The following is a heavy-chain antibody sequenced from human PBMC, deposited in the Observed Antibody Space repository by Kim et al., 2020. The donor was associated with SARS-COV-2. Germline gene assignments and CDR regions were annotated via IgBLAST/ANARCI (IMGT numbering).Heavy chain of an antibody. CDR3: ARGSSWTGSDGAFDI. D-gene: IGHD6-13*01. CDR1: GGTFSSYA. V-gene: IGHV1-69*04. CDR2: IIPILGIA. Sequence: SVKDSCKASGGTFSSYAISWVRQAPGQGLEWMGRIIPILGIANYAQKFQGRVTITADKSTSTAYMELSSLRSEDTAVYYCARGSSWTGSDGAFDIWGQGTMVTVSS. J-gene: IGHJ3*02.